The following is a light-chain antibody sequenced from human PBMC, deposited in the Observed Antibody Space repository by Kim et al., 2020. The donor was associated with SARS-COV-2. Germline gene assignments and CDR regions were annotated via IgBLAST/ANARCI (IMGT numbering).Light chain of an antibody. CDR2: GAS. CDR1: QSVNSN. Sequence: VSPGETATLSCRARQSVNSNLAWYQQKPGQAPRLLIYGASTRATGIPGRFSGSGSGTEFTLTISSLQSEDFAVYYCQQYNNWPLTFGGGTKVDIK. CDR3: QQYNNWPLT. V-gene: IGKV3-15*01. J-gene: IGKJ4*01.